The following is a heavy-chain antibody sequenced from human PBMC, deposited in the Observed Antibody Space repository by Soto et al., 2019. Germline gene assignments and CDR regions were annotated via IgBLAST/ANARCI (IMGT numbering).Heavy chain of an antibody. CDR3: ARGKGYYYDSSGYYRYLDY. CDR2: IWYDGSNK. D-gene: IGHD3-22*01. J-gene: IGHJ4*02. V-gene: IGHV3-33*01. Sequence: GGSLRLSCAASGFTFSSYGMHWVRQAPGKGLEWVAVIWYDGSNKYYSYSVKGRFTISRDNSKNTVYLQMNSLRAEDTAVYYCARGKGYYYDSSGYYRYLDYWGQGTLVTVSS. CDR1: GFTFSSYG.